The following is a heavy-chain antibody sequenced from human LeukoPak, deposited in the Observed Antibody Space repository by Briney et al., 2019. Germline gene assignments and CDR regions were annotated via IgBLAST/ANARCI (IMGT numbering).Heavy chain of an antibody. CDR3: ARGRGSNSSNFAQ. Sequence: GASVKLSFTACGYTFTGYCSNCERQAPGQGLEWMGWINSNSGCTKYAQKFQGRVTMTRDTSISTAYLELSRLTSDDTAVYYCARGRGSNSSNFAQCGQGTLVTVSS. V-gene: IGHV1-2*02. J-gene: IGHJ4*02. CDR1: GYTFTGYC. CDR2: INSNSGCT. D-gene: IGHD6-13*01.